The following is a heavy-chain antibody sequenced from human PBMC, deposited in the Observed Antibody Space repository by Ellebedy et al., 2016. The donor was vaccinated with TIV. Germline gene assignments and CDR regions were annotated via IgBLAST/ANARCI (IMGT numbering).Heavy chain of an antibody. CDR3: ARVGTMVRGVIALGMDV. CDR2: IYYSGST. D-gene: IGHD3-10*01. J-gene: IGHJ6*02. CDR1: GGSISSGGYY. Sequence: MPSETLSLTCTVSGGSISSGGYYWSWIRQHRGKGLEWIGYIYYSGSTYYNPSLKSRVTILVDTSKNQFSLKLSSVTAADTAVYYCARVGTMVRGVIALGMDVWGQGTTVTVSS. V-gene: IGHV4-31*03.